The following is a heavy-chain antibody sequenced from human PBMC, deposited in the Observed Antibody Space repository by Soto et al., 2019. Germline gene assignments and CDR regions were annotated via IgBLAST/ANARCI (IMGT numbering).Heavy chain of an antibody. CDR1: GDSVSNNGAT. D-gene: IGHD2-15*01. CDR3: ARDPPDFNSGFDY. J-gene: IGHJ4*02. Sequence: QTLSLTCAICGDSVSNNGATWNWIRQSPSRGLEWLGRAYYRSRWRYDYATSVRGRITINPDTSKNQFSLQLNSVTPEDTAVYYCARDPPDFNSGFDYWGQGTPVTVSS. CDR2: AYYRSRWRY. V-gene: IGHV6-1*01.